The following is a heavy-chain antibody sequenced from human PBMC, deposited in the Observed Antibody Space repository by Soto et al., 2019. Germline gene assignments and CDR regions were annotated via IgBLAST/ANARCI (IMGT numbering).Heavy chain of an antibody. CDR1: GYTFTSYY. V-gene: IGHV1-46*03. Sequence: ASVKVSCKASGYTFTSYYMHWVRQAPGQGLEWMGIINPSGGSTSYAQKFQGSVTMTRDTSTSTVYMELSSLRSEDTAVYYCARDRITIFGVAPFDPWGQGALVTVSS. D-gene: IGHD3-3*01. CDR3: ARDRITIFGVAPFDP. J-gene: IGHJ5*02. CDR2: INPSGGST.